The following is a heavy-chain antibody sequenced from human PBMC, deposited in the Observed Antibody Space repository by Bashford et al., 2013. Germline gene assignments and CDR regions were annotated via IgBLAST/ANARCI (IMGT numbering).Heavy chain of an antibody. CDR1: GYTFSDYY. Sequence: SVKVSCKASGYTFSDYYLHWVRQAPGQGLEWMGWINPNPNSGATKYAEMFQGRVTMTRDTSISTAYMELSSLRSDDTAVYFCARDGPVVGVWNAFDVWGQGQCHRLL. CDR2: INPNPNSGAT. J-gene: IGHJ3*01. V-gene: IGHV1-2*02. CDR3: ARDGPVVGVWNAFDV. D-gene: IGHD1-26*01.